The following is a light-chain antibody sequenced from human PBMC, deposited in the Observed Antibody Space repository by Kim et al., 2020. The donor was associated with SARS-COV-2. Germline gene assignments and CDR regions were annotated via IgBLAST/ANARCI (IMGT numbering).Light chain of an antibody. V-gene: IGLV1-47*02. Sequence: QSVLTQPPSASGTPGQRVTISCSGSSSNIGSNYVYWYQQLPGTAPKLLIYSNNQRPSGVPDRFSGSKSGTSVSLAISELRSEDEGDYYCAAWDDSLSDPVFGGGTQLTVL. CDR2: SNN. CDR1: SSNIGSNY. J-gene: IGLJ2*01. CDR3: AAWDDSLSDPV.